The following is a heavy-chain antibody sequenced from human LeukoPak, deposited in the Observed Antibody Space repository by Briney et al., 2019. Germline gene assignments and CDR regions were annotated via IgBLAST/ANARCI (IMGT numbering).Heavy chain of an antibody. CDR2: IFHNGTT. Sequence: SETLSLTCVVSGGSISSGNWWSWVRQPPGKGLEWLGEIFHNGTTNYNPSLKSRVTISLDKSNNQFSLKLSSVTAADTAVYSCAREGSRRLYMDVWGKGTTVTVSS. J-gene: IGHJ6*03. V-gene: IGHV4-4*02. CDR3: AREGSRRLYMDV. D-gene: IGHD1-26*01. CDR1: GGSISSGNW.